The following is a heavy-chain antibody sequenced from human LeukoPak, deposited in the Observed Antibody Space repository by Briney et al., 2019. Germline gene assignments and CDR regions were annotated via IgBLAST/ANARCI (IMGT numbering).Heavy chain of an antibody. CDR3: AKDNIAVAGTDYYYYGMDV. D-gene: IGHD6-19*01. CDR1: GFTFSSYG. V-gene: IGHV3-30*18. Sequence: PGGSPRLSCAASGFTFSSYGMHWVRQAPGKGLEWVAVISYDGSNKYYADSVKGRFTISRDNSKNTLYLQMNSLRAEDTAVYYCAKDNIAVAGTDYYYYGMDVWGQGTTVTVSS. J-gene: IGHJ6*02. CDR2: ISYDGSNK.